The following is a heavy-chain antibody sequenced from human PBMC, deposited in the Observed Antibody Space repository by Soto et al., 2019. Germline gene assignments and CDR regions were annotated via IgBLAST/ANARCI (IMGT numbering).Heavy chain of an antibody. CDR2: INHSGST. V-gene: IGHV4-34*01. CDR3: ARFVVVPAAMFNYYYYMDV. Sequence: SETLSLTCAVYGGSFSGYYWSWIRQPPGKGLEWIGEINHSGSTNYNPSLKSRVTISVDTSKNQFSLKLSSVTAADTAVYYCARFVVVPAAMFNYYYYMDVWGKGTTVTVSS. CDR1: GGSFSGYY. J-gene: IGHJ6*03. D-gene: IGHD2-2*01.